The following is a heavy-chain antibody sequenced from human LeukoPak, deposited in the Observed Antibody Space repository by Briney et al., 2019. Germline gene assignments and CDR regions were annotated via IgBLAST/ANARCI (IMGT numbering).Heavy chain of an antibody. D-gene: IGHD3-3*01. J-gene: IGHJ5*02. CDR3: ARVSYDFWSGYTGGNWFDP. CDR2: IYYSGST. V-gene: IGHV4-59*12. CDR1: GGSISSYY. Sequence: SETLSLTCTVSGGSISSYYWSWIRQPPGKGLEWIGYIYYSGSTNYNPSLKSRVTISVDTSKNQFSLKLSSVTAADTAVYYCARVSYDFWSGYTGGNWFDPWGQGTLVTVSS.